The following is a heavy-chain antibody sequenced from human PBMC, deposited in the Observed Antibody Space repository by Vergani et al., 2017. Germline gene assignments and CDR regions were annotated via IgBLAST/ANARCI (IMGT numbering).Heavy chain of an antibody. D-gene: IGHD2-15*01. CDR2: IYYSGST. CDR3: ARICSGGSCSQEFDY. V-gene: IGHV4-39*07. Sequence: QLQLQESGPGLVKPSETLSLTCTVSGGSISSSSYYWGWIRQPPGKGLEWIGSIYYSGSTYYNPSLKSRVTISVDTSKNQFSLKLSSVTAADTAVYYCARICSGGSCSQEFDYWGQGTLVTVSS. CDR1: GGSISSSSYY. J-gene: IGHJ4*02.